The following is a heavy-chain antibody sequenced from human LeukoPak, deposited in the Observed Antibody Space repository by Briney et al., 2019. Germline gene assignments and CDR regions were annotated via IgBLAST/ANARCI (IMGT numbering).Heavy chain of an antibody. CDR1: GGSISNYY. J-gene: IGHJ6*02. CDR2: IYYSGST. V-gene: IGHV4-59*01. D-gene: IGHD3-22*01. CDR3: ARDRSPEGYYDSSHWDYYHGMDV. Sequence: SETLSLTCTVSGGSISNYYWSWIRQPPGKGLEWIGYIYYSGSTNFNPSLKSRVTISVDTSKNQFSLNLSSVTAADTAMYYCARDRSPEGYYDSSHWDYYHGMDVWGQGTTVTVSS.